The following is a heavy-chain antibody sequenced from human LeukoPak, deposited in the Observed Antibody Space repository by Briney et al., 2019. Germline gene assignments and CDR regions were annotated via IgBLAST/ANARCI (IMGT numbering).Heavy chain of an antibody. V-gene: IGHV4-34*01. CDR3: ARARLKEGSSIDY. J-gene: IGHJ4*02. Sequence: SGTLSLTCAVYGGSFSGYDWSWIRQPPGKGLECIGEINHIGSTNYNPSPKSGVTISVDTSKNQFSLKLTSVTAADPAVYYCARARLKEGSSIDYWGQGTLVTVSS. CDR1: GGSFSGYD. CDR2: INHIGST. D-gene: IGHD3-10*01.